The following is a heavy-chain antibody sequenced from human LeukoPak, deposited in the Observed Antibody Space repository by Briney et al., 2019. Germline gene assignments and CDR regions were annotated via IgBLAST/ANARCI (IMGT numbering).Heavy chain of an antibody. CDR1: GGTFSSYA. Sequence: GASVKVSCKASGGTFSSYAISWVRQAPGQGLEWMGWLNPNTGGTNYAQNFQGRVTMTRNTSISTAYMELSSLRSEDTAVYYCATHRRRYDYVWGSYRPPSFDYWGQGTLVTVSS. CDR3: ATHRRRYDYVWGSYRPPSFDY. D-gene: IGHD3-16*02. J-gene: IGHJ4*02. CDR2: LNPNTGGT. V-gene: IGHV1-8*02.